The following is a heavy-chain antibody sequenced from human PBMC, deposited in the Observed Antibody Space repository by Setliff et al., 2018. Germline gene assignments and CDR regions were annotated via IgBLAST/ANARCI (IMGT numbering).Heavy chain of an antibody. V-gene: IGHV4-4*02. J-gene: IGHJ4*02. CDR3: ARVDNFWSGPIDY. CDR2: INHSGST. CDR1: GGSISSSNW. Sequence: SETLSLTCAVSGGSISSSNWWSWVRQPPGKGLEWIGEINHSGSTNYNPSLKSRVTISVDTSKNQFSLKLSSVTAADTAVYYCARVDNFWSGPIDYWGQGTLVTVSS. D-gene: IGHD3-3*01.